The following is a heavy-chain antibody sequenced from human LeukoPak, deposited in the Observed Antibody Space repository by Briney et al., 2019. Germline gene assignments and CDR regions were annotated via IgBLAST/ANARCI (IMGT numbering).Heavy chain of an antibody. Sequence: SETLSLTCAVYGGSFSGYYWSWIRQPPGKGLEWIGEINHSGSINYNPSLKSRVTISVDTSKNQFSLKLSSVTAADTAVYNCAREGVGARFDYSGQGTLVTVSS. CDR3: AREGVGARFDY. J-gene: IGHJ4*02. CDR2: INHSGSI. CDR1: GGSFSGYY. V-gene: IGHV4-34*01. D-gene: IGHD1-26*01.